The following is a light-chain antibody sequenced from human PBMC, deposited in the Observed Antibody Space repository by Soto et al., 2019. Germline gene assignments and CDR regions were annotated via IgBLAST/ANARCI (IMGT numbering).Light chain of an antibody. CDR1: QSVSSSY. CDR3: QQYGSSLLT. Sequence: DIVLTQSPGPLSLSPGESATLSCRASQSVSSSYLAWYQQKPGQAPRLLIYGASSRATGIPDRFSGSGSGTDFTLTISRLEPEDFAVYYCQQYGSSLLTFGPGTKVDIK. CDR2: GAS. V-gene: IGKV3-20*01. J-gene: IGKJ3*01.